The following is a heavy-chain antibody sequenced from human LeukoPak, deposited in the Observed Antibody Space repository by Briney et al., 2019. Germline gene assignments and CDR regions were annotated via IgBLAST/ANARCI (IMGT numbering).Heavy chain of an antibody. V-gene: IGHV3-9*01. CDR2: ISWNSGSI. D-gene: IGHD6-13*01. CDR1: GFTFDDYA. Sequence: GRSLRLSCAASGFTFDDYAMHWVRQAPGKGLEWVSGISWNSGSIGYADSVKGRFTISRDNAKNSLYLQMNSLRAEDTALYYCAKELRAAAGQAAFDYWGQGTLVTVSS. CDR3: AKELRAAAGQAAFDY. J-gene: IGHJ4*02.